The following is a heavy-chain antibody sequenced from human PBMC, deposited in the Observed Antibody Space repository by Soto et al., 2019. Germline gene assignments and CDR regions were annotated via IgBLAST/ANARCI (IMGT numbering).Heavy chain of an antibody. CDR2: IWYDGGNK. J-gene: IGHJ6*02. D-gene: IGHD6-6*01. V-gene: IGHV3-33*01. CDR3: ARVTYSSSAAPFRYFGMDV. Sequence: QVQLVESGGGVVQPGRSLRLSCAASGFTFRSYGMHWVRQAPGKGLEWVAVIWYDGGNKHYADSVKGRFTISRDNSKNTLYLQMKGLRAEDTAVYFCARVTYSSSAAPFRYFGMDVWGQGTTVTVSS. CDR1: GFTFRSYG.